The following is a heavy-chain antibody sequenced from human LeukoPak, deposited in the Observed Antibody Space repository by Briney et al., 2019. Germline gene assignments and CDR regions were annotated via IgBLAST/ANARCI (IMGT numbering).Heavy chain of an antibody. J-gene: IGHJ6*04. Sequence: GGSLRLSCAASGFTLSSHMMSWVRQAPGKGLEWVSYFNGRGGTADYADSVKGRFTMLRDSSKDTLFLQMNSLRAEDTAVYYCARGVGFTTCMDVWGEGTTVTVSS. CDR3: ARGVGFTTCMDV. CDR1: GFTLSSHM. CDR2: FNGRGGTA. V-gene: IGHV3-23*01. D-gene: IGHD1-14*01.